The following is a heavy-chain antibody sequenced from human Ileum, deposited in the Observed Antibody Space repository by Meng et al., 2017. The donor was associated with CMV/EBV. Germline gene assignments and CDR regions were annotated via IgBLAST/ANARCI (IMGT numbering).Heavy chain of an antibody. Sequence: QVLLAQSGAEVKKPGASIKVSCKTSGYTFAGYYLHWVRQARGQGLEWKGRINPNSGGTNYAQKFQGRVTMTRDTSISTASMELSSLTFDDTAVYFCARTPLVLARMWYFDFWGQGTLVTVSS. CDR3: ARTPLVLARMWYFDF. CDR2: INPNSGGT. D-gene: IGHD2-21*01. J-gene: IGHJ4*02. CDR1: GYTFAGYY. V-gene: IGHV1-2*06.